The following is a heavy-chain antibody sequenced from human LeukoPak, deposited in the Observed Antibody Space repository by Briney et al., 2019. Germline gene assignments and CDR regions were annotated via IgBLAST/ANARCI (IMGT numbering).Heavy chain of an antibody. CDR2: INTDGSST. Sequence: PGGSLRLSCAASGFTFSSYWMHWVRQAPGKGLVWVSRINTDGSSTSYADSVKGRFTISRDNAKNTLYLQMKSLRAEDTAVYYCARAPRTVIDFWSGYYPFDYWGQGTLVTVSS. CDR1: GFTFSSYW. V-gene: IGHV3-74*01. D-gene: IGHD3-3*01. J-gene: IGHJ4*02. CDR3: ARAPRTVIDFWSGYYPFDY.